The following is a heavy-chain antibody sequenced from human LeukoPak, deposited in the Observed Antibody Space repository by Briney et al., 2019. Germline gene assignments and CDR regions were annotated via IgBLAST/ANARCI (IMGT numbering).Heavy chain of an antibody. CDR3: AGIYGDSSLFDY. D-gene: IGHD4-17*01. J-gene: IGHJ4*02. V-gene: IGHV1-69*01. Sequence: GASVTVSCTASGGTFSSYAISWVRQAPGQGLEWMGGIIPIFGTANYAQKFQGRVTITADESTSTAYMELSSLRSEDTAVYYCAGIYGDSSLFDYWGQGTLVTVSS. CDR1: GGTFSSYA. CDR2: IIPIFGTA.